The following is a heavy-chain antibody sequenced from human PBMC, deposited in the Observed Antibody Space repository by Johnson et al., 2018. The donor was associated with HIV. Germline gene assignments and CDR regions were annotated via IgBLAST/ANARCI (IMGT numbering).Heavy chain of an antibody. V-gene: IGHV3-11*04. CDR2: ISSSGSTI. D-gene: IGHD6-13*01. CDR1: GFTFSDYY. J-gene: IGHJ3*02. Sequence: QLVESGGGLVKPGGSLRLSCAASGFTFSDYYMSWIRQAPGKGLEWVSYISSSGSTIYYAAYVKGRFTIPRDNAKNSLYLHMNSLRAEDTAVYYCARLGSSSWYGDDAFDIWGQGTMVTVSS. CDR3: ARLGSSSWYGDDAFDI.